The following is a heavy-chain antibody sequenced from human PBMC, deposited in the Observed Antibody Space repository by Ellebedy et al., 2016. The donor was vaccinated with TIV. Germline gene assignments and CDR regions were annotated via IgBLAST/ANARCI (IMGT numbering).Heavy chain of an antibody. CDR2: ISGSGGST. CDR1: GFTFSSYA. V-gene: IGHV3-23*01. J-gene: IGHJ4*02. D-gene: IGHD3-10*01. CDR3: AKDPRVYGSGSYRDY. Sequence: GGSLRLSXAASGFTFSSYAMHWVRQALGKGLEWVSAISGSGGSTYYADSVKGRFTISRDNSKNTLYLQMNSLRAEDTAVYYCAKDPRVYGSGSYRDYWGQGTLVTVSS.